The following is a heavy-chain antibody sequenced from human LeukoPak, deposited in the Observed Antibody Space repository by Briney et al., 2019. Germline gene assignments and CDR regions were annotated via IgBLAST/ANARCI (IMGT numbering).Heavy chain of an antibody. D-gene: IGHD3-10*01. Sequence: GGSLRLSCAASGFTFSSYAMSWVRQAPGKGLEWVSAISGSGGSTYYADSVKGRFTISRDNSKNTLYLQMNSLRAEDTAVYYCAKNRFGHYYGSRSAMDVWGKGTTVTVSS. J-gene: IGHJ6*03. CDR1: GFTFSSYA. V-gene: IGHV3-23*01. CDR2: ISGSGGST. CDR3: AKNRFGHYYGSRSAMDV.